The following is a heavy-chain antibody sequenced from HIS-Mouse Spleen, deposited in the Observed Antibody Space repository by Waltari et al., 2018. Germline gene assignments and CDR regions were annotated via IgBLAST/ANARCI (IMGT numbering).Heavy chain of an antibody. D-gene: IGHD6-13*01. CDR1: VGSISSISHY. V-gene: IGHV4-39*07. CDR3: AREIPYSSSWYDWYFDL. CDR2: IYYSVST. Sequence: QLQLQESGPGLVKPSETLSLTCTVSVGSISSISHYWGWIRQPPGQGLEWIGSIYYSVSTYYNPSLKSRVTISVDTSKNQFSLKLSSVTAADTAVYYCAREIPYSSSWYDWYFDLWGRGTLVTVSS. J-gene: IGHJ2*01.